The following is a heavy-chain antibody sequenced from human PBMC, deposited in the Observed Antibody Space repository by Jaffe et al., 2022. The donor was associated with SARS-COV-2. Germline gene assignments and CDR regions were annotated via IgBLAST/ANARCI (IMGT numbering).Heavy chain of an antibody. Sequence: EVHLVESGGGLVQPGGSLRLSCAASGFTFSSFWMSWVRQAPGGGLEWVANINQDGSDKYYVGSVRGRFTISRDNAKNSLYLQMNSLRDEDTAVYYCARHYEGDGFDPWGQGTLVTVSS. J-gene: IGHJ5*02. D-gene: IGHD3-22*01. CDR3: ARHYEGDGFDP. V-gene: IGHV3-7*03. CDR1: GFTFSSFW. CDR2: INQDGSDK.